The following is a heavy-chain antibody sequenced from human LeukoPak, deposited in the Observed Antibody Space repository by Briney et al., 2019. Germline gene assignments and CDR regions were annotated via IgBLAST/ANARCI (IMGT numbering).Heavy chain of an antibody. CDR3: AKETPGGSGYFDY. Sequence: GGSLRLSCAASGFTFSSYAMSWVRQAPGKGLEWVSLISWDGGSTYYADSVKGRFTISRDNSKNSLYLQMNSLRTEDTALYYCAKETPGGSGYFDYWGQGTLVTVSS. CDR2: ISWDGGST. V-gene: IGHV3-43*02. D-gene: IGHD3-16*01. J-gene: IGHJ4*02. CDR1: GFTFSSYA.